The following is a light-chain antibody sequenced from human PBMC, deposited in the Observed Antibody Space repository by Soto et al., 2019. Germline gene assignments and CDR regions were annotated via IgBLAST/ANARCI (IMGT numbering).Light chain of an antibody. CDR1: QSVSSSY. CDR3: QQYGSSPPIT. J-gene: IGKJ5*01. CDR2: SAS. V-gene: IGKV3-20*01. Sequence: EIVLTQSPGTLSLSPGERATLSCRASQSVSSSYLAWYQQKPGQAPSLLIYSASSRATGIPDRFSGSGSGTDFTLTISRLEPEDFAVYYCQQYGSSPPITFGQGTRLEIK.